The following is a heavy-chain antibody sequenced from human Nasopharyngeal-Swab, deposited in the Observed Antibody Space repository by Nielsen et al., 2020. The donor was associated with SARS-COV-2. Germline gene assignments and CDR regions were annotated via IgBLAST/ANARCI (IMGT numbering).Heavy chain of an antibody. CDR3: ARHRFGIAVADSDY. V-gene: IGHV3-21*01. J-gene: IGHJ4*02. CDR2: ISSSSSYI. Sequence: VGQAAGRGLEWVSSISSSSSYIYYADSVKGRFTISRDNAKNSLYLQMNSLRAEDTAVYYCARHRFGIAVADSDYWGQGTLVTVSS. D-gene: IGHD6-19*01.